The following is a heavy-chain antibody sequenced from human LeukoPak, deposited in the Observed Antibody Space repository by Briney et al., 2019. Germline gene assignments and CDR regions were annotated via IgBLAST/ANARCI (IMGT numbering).Heavy chain of an antibody. CDR3: AREYDWNDGVDY. D-gene: IGHD1-20*01. CDR2: IYHSGST. Sequence: SQTLSLTCTVSGGSISSGGYYWSWIRQPPGKGLEWIGYIYHSGSTYYNPSLRSRVTISVDRSKNQFSLKLSSVTAADTAVYYCAREYDWNDGVDYWGQGTLVTVSS. CDR1: GGSISSGGYY. V-gene: IGHV4-30-2*01. J-gene: IGHJ4*02.